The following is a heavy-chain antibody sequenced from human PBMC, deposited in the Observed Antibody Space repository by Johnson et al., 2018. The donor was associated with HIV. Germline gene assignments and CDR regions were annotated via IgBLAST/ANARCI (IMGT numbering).Heavy chain of an antibody. D-gene: IGHD1-26*01. V-gene: IGHV3-66*01. CDR3: ARSRWADDAFDG. J-gene: IGHJ3*01. CDR2: LYSGGST. Sequence: VQLVESGGGVVRPGGSLRLSCAASGFTVSASSMIWVRQAPGEGLKWVSVLYSGGSTYYPASVKGRFTISRDNSKNPLYLQMNSLRAEDMAVYYCARSRWADDAFDGWGQGTMVTVSS. CDR1: GFTVSASS.